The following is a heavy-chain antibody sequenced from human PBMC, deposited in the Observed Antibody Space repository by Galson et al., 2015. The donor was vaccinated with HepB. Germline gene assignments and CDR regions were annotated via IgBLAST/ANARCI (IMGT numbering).Heavy chain of an antibody. V-gene: IGHV3-21*01. D-gene: IGHD6-13*01. CDR3: ARDAGYSSSWSY. Sequence: SLRLSCAASGFTFSSYSMNWVRQAPGKGLEWVSSISTSSSYTYYADSLKGRFTISRDNAKNSLYLQMNSLRAEDTAVYYCARDAGYSSSWSYWGQGTLVTVSS. CDR2: ISTSSSYT. J-gene: IGHJ4*02. CDR1: GFTFSSYS.